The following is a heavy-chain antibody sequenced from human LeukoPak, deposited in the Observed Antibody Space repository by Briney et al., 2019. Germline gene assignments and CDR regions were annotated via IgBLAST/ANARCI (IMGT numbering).Heavy chain of an antibody. CDR1: GFTFDDYA. D-gene: IGHD2/OR15-2a*01. J-gene: IGHJ5*02. CDR2: ISSSSSYI. CDR3: ARSRVKSFENWFDP. Sequence: PGGSLRLSCAASGFTFDDYAMHWVRQAPGKGLEWVSSISSSSSYIYYADSVKGRFTISRDNAKNSLYLQMNSLRAEDTAVYYCARSRVKSFENWFDPWGQGTLVTVSS. V-gene: IGHV3-21*01.